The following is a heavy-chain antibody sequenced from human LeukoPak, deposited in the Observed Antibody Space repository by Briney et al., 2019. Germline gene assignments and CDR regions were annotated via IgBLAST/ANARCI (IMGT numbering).Heavy chain of an antibody. D-gene: IGHD3-16*01. V-gene: IGHV3-74*01. J-gene: IGHJ3*02. CDR1: GFTFSSYC. CDR2: INSDGSGT. CDR3: ANGYTSTYYNALDI. Sequence: GGSLRLSCAASGFTFSSYCMHWVRQAPGKGLVWVSRINSDGSGTTYADSVKSRFTISRDNAKNTLYLQMSSLRVEDTAVYYCANGYTSTYYNALDIRGQGTMVTVSS.